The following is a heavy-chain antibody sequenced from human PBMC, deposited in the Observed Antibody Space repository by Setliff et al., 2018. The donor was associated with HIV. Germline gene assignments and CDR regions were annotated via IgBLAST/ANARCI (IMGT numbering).Heavy chain of an antibody. CDR2: INHSGST. J-gene: IGHJ3*02. Sequence: SETLSLTCAVYGGSFSGYYWSWIRQPPGKGLEWIGEINHSGSTNYNPSLKSRVTISVDTSKNQFSLKLSSVTAADTAVYYCARDGIAVAGTAFDIWGQGTRVTVSS. V-gene: IGHV4-34*01. CDR3: ARDGIAVAGTAFDI. CDR1: GGSFSGYY. D-gene: IGHD6-19*01.